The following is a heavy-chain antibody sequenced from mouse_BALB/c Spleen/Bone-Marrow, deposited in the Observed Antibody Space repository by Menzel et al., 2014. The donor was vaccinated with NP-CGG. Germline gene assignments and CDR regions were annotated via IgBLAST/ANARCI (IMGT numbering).Heavy chain of an antibody. CDR3: ARDLGYDPYYFDY. CDR2: IWAGGST. Sequence: VMLVESGPGLVAPSQSLSITCTVSGFSLTSYGVHWVRQPPGKGLEWLGVIWAGGSTSYISALMSRLTITKANSKNQVFLKMNSLQTDDTAIYYCARDLGYDPYYFDYWGQGTTLTVSP. V-gene: IGHV2-9*02. D-gene: IGHD2-2*01. J-gene: IGHJ2*01. CDR1: GFSLTSYG.